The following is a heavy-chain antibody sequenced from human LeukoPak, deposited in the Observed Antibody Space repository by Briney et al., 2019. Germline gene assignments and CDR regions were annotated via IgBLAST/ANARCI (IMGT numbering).Heavy chain of an antibody. CDR2: VFSSGST. D-gene: IGHD3-10*01. CDR3: GRHFGGSSGSFYTDY. J-gene: IGHJ4*02. Sequence: SETLSLTCTVSGDSISNHYWNWIRQPPGKGLEWRGCVFSSGSTDYNPSLESRVNISLDTSRNLFSLSRTSVTAADTAVYYCGRHFGGSSGSFYTDYWGQGTLVTVSS. CDR1: GDSISNHY. V-gene: IGHV4-59*08.